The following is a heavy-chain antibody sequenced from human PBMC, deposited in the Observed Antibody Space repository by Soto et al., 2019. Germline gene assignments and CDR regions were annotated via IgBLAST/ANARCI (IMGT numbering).Heavy chain of an antibody. CDR2: IYYSGST. V-gene: IGHV4-39*01. Sequence: SETLSLTCTVSGGSISSSSYYWGWIRQPPGKGLEWIGSIYYSGSTYYNPSLKSRVTISVDTSKNQFSLKLSSVTAADAAVYYCASHRIAARPSPFDYWGQGTLVTVSS. CDR3: ASHRIAARPSPFDY. J-gene: IGHJ4*02. CDR1: GGSISSSSYY. D-gene: IGHD6-6*01.